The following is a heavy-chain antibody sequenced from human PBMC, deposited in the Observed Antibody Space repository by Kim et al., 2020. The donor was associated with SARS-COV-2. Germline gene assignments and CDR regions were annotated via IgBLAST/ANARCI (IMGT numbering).Heavy chain of an antibody. CDR3: ARGGTNQLAQV. CDR1: GGSISSYY. V-gene: IGHV4-59*13. CDR2: AYSSGST. Sequence: SETLSLTCIVSGGSISSYYWNWIRQPPGKGLEWIGFAYSSGSTNYNPSLTTRVTISLDMSNNQFSLKLSSVTAADTAVYYCARGGTNQLAQVWGQGTLVT. D-gene: IGHD2-2*01. J-gene: IGHJ4*02.